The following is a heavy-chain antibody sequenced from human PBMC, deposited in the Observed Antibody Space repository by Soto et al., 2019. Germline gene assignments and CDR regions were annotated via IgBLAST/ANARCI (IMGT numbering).Heavy chain of an antibody. CDR1: GGSFSGYY. D-gene: IGHD3-10*01. V-gene: IGHV4-34*01. J-gene: IGHJ6*02. Sequence: PSETLSLTCAVYGGSFSGYYWSWIRQSPGKGLEYIGYVYHGGNSNYNPSLKSRVTISVDASRKQLSLKLRSVTAADTAVYYCARMGWFGDVVYGMDVWGQGTTVTV. CDR2: VYHGGNS. CDR3: ARMGWFGDVVYGMDV.